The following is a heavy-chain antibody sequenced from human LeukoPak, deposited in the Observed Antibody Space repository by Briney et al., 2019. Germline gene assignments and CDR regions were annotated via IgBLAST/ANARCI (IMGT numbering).Heavy chain of an antibody. D-gene: IGHD4-17*01. V-gene: IGHV1-2*06. CDR2: INPNSGGT. Sequence: ASVKVSCKASGYTFTGYYMHWVRQAPGQGLEWMGRINPNSGGTNYAQKFQGRVTMTRDTSISTAYMELSRLRSDDTAVYYCAREGYGDYVFGFDIWGQGTMVTVSS. CDR1: GYTFTGYY. CDR3: AREGYGDYVFGFDI. J-gene: IGHJ3*02.